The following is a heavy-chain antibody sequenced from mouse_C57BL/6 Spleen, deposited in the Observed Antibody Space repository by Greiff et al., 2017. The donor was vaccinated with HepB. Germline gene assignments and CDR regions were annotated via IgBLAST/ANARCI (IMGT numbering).Heavy chain of an antibody. CDR2: INPNNGGT. V-gene: IGHV1-22*01. CDR1: GYTFTDYN. J-gene: IGHJ1*03. Sequence: VQLQQSGPELVKPGASVKMSCKASGYTFTDYNMHWVKQSHGKSLEWIGYINPNNGGTSYNQKFKGKATLTVNKSSSTAYMELRSLTSEDSAVYYCARVYDYDVEGYFDVWGTGTTVTVSS. D-gene: IGHD2-4*01. CDR3: ARVYDYDVEGYFDV.